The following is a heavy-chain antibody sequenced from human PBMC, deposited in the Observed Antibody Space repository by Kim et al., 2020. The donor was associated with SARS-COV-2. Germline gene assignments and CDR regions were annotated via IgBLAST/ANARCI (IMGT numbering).Heavy chain of an antibody. Sequence: GGSLRLSCAASGFIFSNYGMHWVRQAPGKGLEWVAVIWYDGSNKYYADSVEGRFNISRDNPKNMLYLQMDSLRAEDTAVYFCVRRPGSGELHRFYYYGMDVWGQGTTVTVSS. V-gene: IGHV3-33*01. D-gene: IGHD3-16*01. CDR1: GFIFSNYG. J-gene: IGHJ6*02. CDR3: VRRPGSGELHRFYYYGMDV. CDR2: IWYDGSNK.